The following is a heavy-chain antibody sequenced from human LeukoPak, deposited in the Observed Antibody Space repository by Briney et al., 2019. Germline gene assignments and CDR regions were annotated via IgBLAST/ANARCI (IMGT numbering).Heavy chain of an antibody. Sequence: ASVKASCKASGYTFTDHYLHWLRQAPGQGLEYLGWINPNGGGTNFPQKFQGRVTLTIDTSVNTGYMEITKLTSDDTAVYYCARIITSTWYNEFDCWGQGTLVAVSS. D-gene: IGHD1-14*01. V-gene: IGHV1-2*02. CDR2: INPNGGGT. J-gene: IGHJ4*02. CDR3: ARIITSTWYNEFDC. CDR1: GYTFTDHY.